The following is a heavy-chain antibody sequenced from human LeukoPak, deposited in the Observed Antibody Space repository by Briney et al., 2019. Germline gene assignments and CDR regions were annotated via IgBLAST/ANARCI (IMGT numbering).Heavy chain of an antibody. CDR1: GYSISSGYY. V-gene: IGHV4-38-2*01. CDR3: ARGRALSFWFGEAWFDP. D-gene: IGHD3-10*01. Sequence: KPSETLSLTCAVSGYSISSGYYWGWIRQPPGKGLESIGSIYHSGSTYYNPSLKSRVTISVDTSKNQFSLKLSSVTAADTAVYYCARGRALSFWFGEAWFDPWGQGTLVTVSS. CDR2: IYHSGST. J-gene: IGHJ5*02.